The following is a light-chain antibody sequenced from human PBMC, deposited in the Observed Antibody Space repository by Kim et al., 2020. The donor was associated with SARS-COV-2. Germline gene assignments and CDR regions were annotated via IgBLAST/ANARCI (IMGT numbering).Light chain of an antibody. CDR2: DVT. V-gene: IGLV2-11*01. CDR3: CSYAGDYIYVL. Sequence: QSVTVSCNGTNSDVGAFKYVSWYQQHSGKAPKRMIYDVTYRPSGVPNRFSGSKSGDTASLTISGLQPEDEADYYCCSYAGDYIYVLFGRGTQLTVL. J-gene: IGLJ2*01. CDR1: NSDVGAFKY.